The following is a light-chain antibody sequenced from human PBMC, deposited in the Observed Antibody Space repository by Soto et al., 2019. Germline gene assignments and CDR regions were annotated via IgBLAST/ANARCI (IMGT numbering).Light chain of an antibody. V-gene: IGKV1-39*01. CDR3: QQSYSTPT. Sequence: EIQMTQSPSSMSGYVVSGVTITCRVSQSISSYLNWYQQKPGKAPKLLIYAASSLQSGVPSRFSGSGSGTDFTLTISSLQPEDFATYYCQQSYSTPTFGQGTKVDI. CDR1: QSISSY. CDR2: AAS. J-gene: IGKJ1*01.